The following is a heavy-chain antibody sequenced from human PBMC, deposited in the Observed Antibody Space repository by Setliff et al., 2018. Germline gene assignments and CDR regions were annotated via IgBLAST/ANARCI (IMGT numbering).Heavy chain of an antibody. Sequence: SVKVSCKASGYSFTSYGITWVRQAPGQGLEWMGGIIPIFGTANYAQKFQGRVTITTDESTSTAYMELSSLRSEDTAVYYCASEGVDTRSSTDYRYYMDVWGKGTTVTVSS. CDR3: ASEGVDTRSSTDYRYYMDV. CDR2: IIPIFGTA. J-gene: IGHJ6*03. V-gene: IGHV1-69*05. CDR1: GYSFTSYG. D-gene: IGHD5-18*01.